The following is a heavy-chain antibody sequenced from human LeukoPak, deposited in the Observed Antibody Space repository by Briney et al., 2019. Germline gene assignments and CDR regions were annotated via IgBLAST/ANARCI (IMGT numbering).Heavy chain of an antibody. CDR3: AGTYYYDSSGYYWRR. V-gene: IGHV4-59*01. D-gene: IGHD3-22*01. Sequence: SETLSLTCTVSGGSIGSYYWSWIRQPPGKGLEWIGYIYYSGSTNYNPSLKSRVTISVDTSKNQFSLKLSSVTAADTAVYYCAGTYYYDSSGYYWRRWGQGTLVTVSS. J-gene: IGHJ4*02. CDR2: IYYSGST. CDR1: GGSIGSYY.